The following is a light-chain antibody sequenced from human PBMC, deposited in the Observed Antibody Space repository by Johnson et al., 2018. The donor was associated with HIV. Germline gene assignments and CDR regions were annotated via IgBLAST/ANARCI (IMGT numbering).Light chain of an antibody. Sequence: SVFTQPPSVSAAPGQKVTISCSGSTSNIGNKFVSWYQQLPGTAPKLLIYENSKRPSGIPDRFSGSKSGTSATLGITGLQTGDEADYYCGTWDTSLSAGGGVGSGTKVTVL. CDR2: ENS. CDR3: GTWDTSLSAGGG. J-gene: IGLJ1*01. CDR1: TSNIGNKF. V-gene: IGLV1-51*02.